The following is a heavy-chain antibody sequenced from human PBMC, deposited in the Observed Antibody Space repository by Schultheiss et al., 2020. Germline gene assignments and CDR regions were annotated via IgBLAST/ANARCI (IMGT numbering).Heavy chain of an antibody. V-gene: IGHV4-30-4*01. D-gene: IGHD2-15*01. J-gene: IGHJ5*02. CDR1: GGSISSGDYY. Sequence: SETLSLTCTVSGGSISSGDYYWSWIRQPPGKGLEWLGYIYYSGSTYYNPSLKSRVTISVDTPKNQFSLKLSSVTAADTAEYYCTRVFVVVVAATTNWFDPWGQGTLVTVSS. CDR2: IYYSGST. CDR3: TRVFVVVVAATTNWFDP.